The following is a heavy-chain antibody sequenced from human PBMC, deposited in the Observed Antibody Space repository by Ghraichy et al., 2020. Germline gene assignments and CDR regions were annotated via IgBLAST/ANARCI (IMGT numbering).Heavy chain of an antibody. Sequence: GGSLRLSCAASGFTFSSYSMNWVRQAPGKGLEWVSSISSSSSYIYYADSVKGRFTISRDNAKNSLYLQMNSLRAEDTAVYYCARYCSGGSCLWAFDIWGQGTMVTVSS. V-gene: IGHV3-21*01. D-gene: IGHD2-15*01. J-gene: IGHJ3*02. CDR1: GFTFSSYS. CDR2: ISSSSSYI. CDR3: ARYCSGGSCLWAFDI.